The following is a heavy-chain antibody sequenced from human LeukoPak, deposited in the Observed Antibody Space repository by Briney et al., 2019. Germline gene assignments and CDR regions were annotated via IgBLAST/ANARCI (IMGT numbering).Heavy chain of an antibody. CDR3: ASNIVVALDAFDI. Sequence: SVKVSCKASGGTFSSYTISWVRQAPGQGLEWMGRIIPILGIANYAQKFQGRVTITADKSTSTAYMELSSLRSEDTAVYYCASNIVVALDAFDIWGQGTMVTVSS. CDR1: GGTFSSYT. J-gene: IGHJ3*02. D-gene: IGHD2-21*01. CDR2: IIPILGIA. V-gene: IGHV1-69*02.